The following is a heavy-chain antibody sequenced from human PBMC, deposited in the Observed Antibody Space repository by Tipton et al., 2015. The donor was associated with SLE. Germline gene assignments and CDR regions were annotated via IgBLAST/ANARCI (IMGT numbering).Heavy chain of an antibody. D-gene: IGHD3-3*01. Sequence: TLSLTCAVSGGSISSSNWWSWVRQPPGKGLEWIGEIYHSGSTNYNPSLKSRVTISVDKSKNQFSLKLSSVTAADTAVYYCARLTIFGVVIIGNYYYYMDVWGKGTTVTVSS. J-gene: IGHJ6*03. CDR1: GGSISSSNW. V-gene: IGHV4-4*02. CDR2: IYHSGST. CDR3: ARLTIFGVVIIGNYYYYMDV.